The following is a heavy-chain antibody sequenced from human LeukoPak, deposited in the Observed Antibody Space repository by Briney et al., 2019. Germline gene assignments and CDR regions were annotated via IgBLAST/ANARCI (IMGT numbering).Heavy chain of an antibody. CDR1: GFTFSSYS. D-gene: IGHD6-19*01. Sequence: GGSLRPSCAASGFTFSSYSMNWVRQAPGKGLEWVSSISSSSSYIYYADSVKGRFTISRDNAKNSLYLQMNSLRAEDTAVYYCARTRRAVAGVFDYWGQGTLVTVSS. CDR3: ARTRRAVAGVFDY. CDR2: ISSSSSYI. V-gene: IGHV3-21*01. J-gene: IGHJ4*02.